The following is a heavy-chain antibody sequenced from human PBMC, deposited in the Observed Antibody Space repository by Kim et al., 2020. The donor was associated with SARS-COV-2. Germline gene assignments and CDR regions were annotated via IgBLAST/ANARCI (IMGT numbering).Heavy chain of an antibody. V-gene: IGHV4-59*13. CDR2: IYYSGST. CDR3: ASSGWYGSWFDP. CDR1: GGSISSYY. J-gene: IGHJ5*02. Sequence: SETLSLTCTVSGGSISSYYWSWIRQPPGKGLEWIGYIYYSGSTNYNPSLKSRVTISVDTSKNQFSLKLSSVTAADTAVYYCASSGWYGSWFDPWGQGTLVTVSS. D-gene: IGHD6-19*01.